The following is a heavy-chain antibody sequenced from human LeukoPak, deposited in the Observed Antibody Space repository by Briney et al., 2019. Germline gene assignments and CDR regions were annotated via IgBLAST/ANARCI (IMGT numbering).Heavy chain of an antibody. CDR1: GGSFSGYY. D-gene: IGHD6-13*01. J-gene: IGHJ6*02. CDR3: ARIPQLVRFYYYGMDV. Sequence: SETLSLTCAVYGGSFSGYYWSWIRKPPGKGLEWIGEINHSGSTNYNPSLKSRVTISVDTSKNQFSLKLSSVTAADTAVYYCARIPQLVRFYYYGMDVWGQGTTVTVSS. V-gene: IGHV4-34*01. CDR2: INHSGST.